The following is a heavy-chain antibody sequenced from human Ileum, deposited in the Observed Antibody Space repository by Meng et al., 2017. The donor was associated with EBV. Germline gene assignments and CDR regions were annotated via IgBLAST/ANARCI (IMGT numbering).Heavy chain of an antibody. D-gene: IGHD3-22*01. CDR1: GGSISRSDW. V-gene: IGHV4-4*02. J-gene: IGHJ4*02. CDR3: ASSDYYRSDY. CDR2: TSHSGST. Sequence: VQLQGWGPGRVKPSETLSLTCAVSGGSISRSDWWSWVRQPPGKGLEWIGETSHSGSTNYSPSLKSRVTISLDKSKNQLSLKLNSVTAADTAVYYCASSDYYRSDYWGQGTLVTVSS.